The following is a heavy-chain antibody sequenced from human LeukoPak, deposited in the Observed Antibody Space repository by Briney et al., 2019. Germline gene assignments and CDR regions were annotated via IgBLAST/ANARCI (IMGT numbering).Heavy chain of an antibody. CDR2: IYYSGSP. Sequence: SETLSLTCTVSGGSISSYYWSWIRQPPGKGLEWIGYIYYSGSPNYNPSLKSRVTISVDTSKNQFSLKLSSVTAADTAVYYCARSYCSGGSCYRDWGQGTLVTVSS. CDR3: ARSYCSGGSCYRD. D-gene: IGHD2-15*01. V-gene: IGHV4-59*01. J-gene: IGHJ4*02. CDR1: GGSISSYY.